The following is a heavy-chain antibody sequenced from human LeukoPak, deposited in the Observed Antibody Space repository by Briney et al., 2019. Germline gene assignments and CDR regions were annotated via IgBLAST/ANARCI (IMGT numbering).Heavy chain of an antibody. V-gene: IGHV1-2*02. Sequence: ASVKVSCKTSGYPFSDYYIHWIRQASGQGLESMEWINPKNGDTKYAQRSQGRLTITMDTSIDTVYMELRSLRYDDTAVYYCARLSALWGQGTLVTVSS. CDR2: INPKNGDT. CDR3: ARLSAL. CDR1: GYPFSDYY. J-gene: IGHJ4*02.